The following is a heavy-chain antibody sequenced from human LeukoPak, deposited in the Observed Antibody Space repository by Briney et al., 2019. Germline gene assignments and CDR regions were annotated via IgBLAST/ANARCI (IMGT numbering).Heavy chain of an antibody. J-gene: IGHJ5*02. D-gene: IGHD3-9*01. Sequence: GGSLRLSCAASGFTFSSYWMSWVRQAPGKGLEWVANIKQDGSEKYYVDSVKGRFTISRDNAKNSLYLQMNSLRAEDTAVYCCARRGNYDILTGSQGNWFDPWGQGTLVTVSS. CDR1: GFTFSSYW. CDR3: ARRGNYDILTGSQGNWFDP. CDR2: IKQDGSEK. V-gene: IGHV3-7*01.